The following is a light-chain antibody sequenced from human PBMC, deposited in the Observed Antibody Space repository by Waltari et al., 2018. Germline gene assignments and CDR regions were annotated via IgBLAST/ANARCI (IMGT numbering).Light chain of an antibody. Sequence: LVLPQSPDTLSLSPGERATLSCSTSQSVTSISLAWYQQKPGQAPRLLIYGTSTRATGFPDRFSGSGSGTDFTLTISRLEPEDSAVYHCQQYDGSAVTFGGGTKVEIK. V-gene: IGKV3-20*01. CDR3: QQYDGSAVT. CDR1: QSVTSIS. CDR2: GTS. J-gene: IGKJ4*01.